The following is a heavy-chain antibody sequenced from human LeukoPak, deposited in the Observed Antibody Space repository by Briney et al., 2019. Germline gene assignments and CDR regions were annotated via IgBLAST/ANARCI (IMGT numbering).Heavy chain of an antibody. CDR2: ISSSSSYI. D-gene: IGHD3-10*01. CDR1: GFTFSSYW. J-gene: IGHJ4*02. Sequence: GGSLRLSCAASGFTFSSYWMHWVRQAPGKGLEWVSSISSSSSYIYYADSVKGRFTISRDNAKNSLYLQMNSLRAEDTAVYYCARDHGSGKKWGQGTLVTVSS. CDR3: ARDHGSGKK. V-gene: IGHV3-21*01.